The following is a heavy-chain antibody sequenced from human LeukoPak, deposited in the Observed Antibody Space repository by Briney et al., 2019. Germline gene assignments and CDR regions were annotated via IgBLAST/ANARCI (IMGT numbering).Heavy chain of an antibody. Sequence: GGSLRLSCAAFEFTFGDSAMHWVRKAPGKSLKWFSLISADGATTYYADSVKGRFTFSRDNSEKSLSLQMNSLRTEDTAFYYCARDAYDYGGNSLDYWGQGTLVTVSS. CDR1: EFTFGDSA. V-gene: IGHV3-43*02. J-gene: IGHJ4*02. CDR3: ARDAYDYGGNSLDY. CDR2: ISADGATT. D-gene: IGHD4-23*01.